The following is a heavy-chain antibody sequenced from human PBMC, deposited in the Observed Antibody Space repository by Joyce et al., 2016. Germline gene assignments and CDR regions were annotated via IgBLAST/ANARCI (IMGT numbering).Heavy chain of an antibody. D-gene: IGHD3-3*01. CDR2: IYYSGNT. CDR1: GVSINDFY. V-gene: IGHV4-59*08. J-gene: IGHJ4*02. Sequence: QVHLQESGPGLVRPSETLSLTCSVSGVSINDFYWGCVRQAPGQGLEWIVYIYYSGNTDHNPTYNPSLKSRVSISVDTSKNLFSLRVTFVTAADTAVYYCARHPGEFWSGYPRGYFDHWGQGALVTVSS. CDR3: ARHPGEFWSGYPRGYFDH.